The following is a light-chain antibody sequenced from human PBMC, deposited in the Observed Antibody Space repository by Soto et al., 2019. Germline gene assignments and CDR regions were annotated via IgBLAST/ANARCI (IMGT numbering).Light chain of an antibody. Sequence: QSVLTQPPSVSGAPGQRVTISCTGSSSNIGAGYDVHWYQQLPGTAPNLLIYGNNNRPSGVPERFSGSKSGTSASLAITGLQAEDEADYYCQSYDSSLSGSPRVFGGGTKLTVL. CDR1: SSNIGAGYD. CDR2: GNN. J-gene: IGLJ2*01. CDR3: QSYDSSLSGSPRV. V-gene: IGLV1-40*01.